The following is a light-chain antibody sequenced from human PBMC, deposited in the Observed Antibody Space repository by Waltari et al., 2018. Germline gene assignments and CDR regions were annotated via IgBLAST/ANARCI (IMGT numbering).Light chain of an antibody. J-gene: IGKJ4*01. CDR1: QSVANY. V-gene: IGKV3-11*01. CDR2: DAS. CDR3: QQRSNWPFLT. Sequence: DIVLTQSPATLSLSPGERATLSCRASQSVANYLAWYQQKPGQAPRLLIYDASTRATGIPARFSGSGSGTDSTLTISSLESEDFAVYYCQQRSNWPFLTFGGGTKVEIK.